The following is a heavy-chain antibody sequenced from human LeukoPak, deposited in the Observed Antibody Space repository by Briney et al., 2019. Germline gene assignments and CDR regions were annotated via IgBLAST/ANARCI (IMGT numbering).Heavy chain of an antibody. V-gene: IGHV3-30-3*01. D-gene: IGHD5-12*01. Sequence: GGSLRLSCAASGFTFSSYAMHWVRQAPGKGLEWVAVISYDGSNKYYADSVKGRFTISRDNSKNTLYLQMNSLRAEDTAVYYCAREEEFGGYETLKYGMDVWGQGTTVTVSS. CDR1: GFTFSSYA. J-gene: IGHJ6*02. CDR2: ISYDGSNK. CDR3: AREEEFGGYETLKYGMDV.